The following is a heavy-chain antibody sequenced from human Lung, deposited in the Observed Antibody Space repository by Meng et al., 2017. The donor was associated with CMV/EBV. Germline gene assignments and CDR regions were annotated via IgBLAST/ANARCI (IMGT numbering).Heavy chain of an antibody. D-gene: IGHD2-2*01. Sequence: PCPASGFILSSYEMNWVRQAPGKGLEWVSYISHTGNTIYYADSVKGHFTISRNKAENSLYLQMNSLRAEDTAIDYCARDKRFCSGTSCSYGMDAXGQGXTVTVSS. CDR1: GFILSSYE. J-gene: IGHJ6*02. V-gene: IGHV3-48*03. CDR2: ISHTGNTI. CDR3: ARDKRFCSGTSCSYGMDA.